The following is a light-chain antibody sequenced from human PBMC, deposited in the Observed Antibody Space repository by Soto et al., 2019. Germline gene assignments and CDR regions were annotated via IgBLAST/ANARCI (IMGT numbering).Light chain of an antibody. CDR2: GNS. Sequence: QSVLTQPPSVSGAPGQRVTISCTGSSSNIGAGYDVYWYQQLPGTAPKLLIYGNSNRPSGVPDRFSGSKSGTSASLAITGLQAEDEADYDCQSYDSSLSDVFGTGTKLTVL. CDR3: QSYDSSLSDV. J-gene: IGLJ1*01. V-gene: IGLV1-40*01. CDR1: SSNIGAGYD.